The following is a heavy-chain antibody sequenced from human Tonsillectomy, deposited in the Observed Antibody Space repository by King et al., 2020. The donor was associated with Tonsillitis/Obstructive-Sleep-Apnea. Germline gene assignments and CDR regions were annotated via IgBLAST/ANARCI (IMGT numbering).Heavy chain of an antibody. CDR2: IDPSDSYT. CDR3: TRNLNFPNAVCYPSHYYGTDV. Sequence: QLVQSGAEVKKPGESLRISCKGSGYSFTTYWITWVRQMPGKGLEWMGRIDPSDSYTDYSPSFQGHVNISADKSISTAYVQGGSLKASDTAMYYCTRNLNFPNAVCYPSHYYGTDVSGQGATGTVS. CDR1: GYSFTTYW. J-gene: IGHJ6*02. D-gene: IGHD2-8*01. V-gene: IGHV5-10-1*01.